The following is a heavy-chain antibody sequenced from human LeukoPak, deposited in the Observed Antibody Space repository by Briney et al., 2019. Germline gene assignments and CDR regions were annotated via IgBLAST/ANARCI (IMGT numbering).Heavy chain of an antibody. CDR1: GFTFSSYS. CDR2: IISSTSYI. D-gene: IGHD2-15*01. J-gene: IGHJ6*02. V-gene: IGHV3-21*01. Sequence: PGGSLRLSCAASGFTFSSYSMNWVRQVPGKGLEWVSSIISSTSYIYYADSVKGRFTISRDNAKNSLYLQMNSLRAKDTAVYYCARHRGLGYCSGGSCYDYYTMDVWGQGTTVTVSS. CDR3: ARHRGLGYCSGGSCYDYYTMDV.